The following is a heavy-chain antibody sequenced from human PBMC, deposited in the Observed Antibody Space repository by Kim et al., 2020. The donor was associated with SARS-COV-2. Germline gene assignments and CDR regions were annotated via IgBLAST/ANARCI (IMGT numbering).Heavy chain of an antibody. CDR3: AKDHKGGADSGPNH. Sequence: ADSVKGRFTIARDNSKNTLFLQMNSLRDEDTAVYYCAKDHKGGADSGPNHWGQGTLVTVSS. J-gene: IGHJ5*02. V-gene: IGHV3-23*01. D-gene: IGHD6-19*01.